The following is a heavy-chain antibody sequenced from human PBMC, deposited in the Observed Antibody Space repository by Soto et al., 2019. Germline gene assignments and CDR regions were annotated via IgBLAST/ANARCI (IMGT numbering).Heavy chain of an antibody. J-gene: IGHJ6*02. Sequence: TLDLTCTVSGGSISSSSYYWGWIRQPPGKGLEWIGSIYYSGSTYYNPSLKSRVTISVDTSKNQFSLKLSSVTAADTAVYYCARHSSAGAIAAAGTDYYGMDVWGQGTKVTV. CDR2: IYYSGST. CDR1: GGSISSSSYY. V-gene: IGHV4-39*01. CDR3: ARHSSAGAIAAAGTDYYGMDV. D-gene: IGHD6-13*01.